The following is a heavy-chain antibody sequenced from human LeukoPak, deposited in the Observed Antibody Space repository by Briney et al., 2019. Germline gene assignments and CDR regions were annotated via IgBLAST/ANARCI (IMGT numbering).Heavy chain of an antibody. CDR2: IYSGGST. D-gene: IGHD4-17*01. CDR3: ARDTVTPDYYYYGMDV. V-gene: IGHV3-53*01. J-gene: IGHJ6*02. Sequence: GGSLRLSCTASGFTFGDYAMSWVRQAPGKGLEWVSIIYSGGSTYYADSVKGRFTISRDNSKNTLYLQMNSLRAEDTAVYYCARDTVTPDYYYYGMDVWGQGTTVTVSS. CDR1: GFTFGDYA.